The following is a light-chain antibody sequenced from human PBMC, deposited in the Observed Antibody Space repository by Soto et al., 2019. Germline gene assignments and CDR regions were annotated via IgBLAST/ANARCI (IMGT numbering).Light chain of an antibody. Sequence: IQVTQSRSSLSASVGDRVTVTCRASQDIRHYLAWYQQKPGKAPKLLICDASTLYSGVPSRFSGSGSGTDFTLTISGLQPEDFAAYYCQQLSSYPSTFGGGTRWIS. J-gene: IGKJ4*01. CDR1: QDIRHY. CDR3: QQLSSYPST. V-gene: IGKV1-9*01. CDR2: DAS.